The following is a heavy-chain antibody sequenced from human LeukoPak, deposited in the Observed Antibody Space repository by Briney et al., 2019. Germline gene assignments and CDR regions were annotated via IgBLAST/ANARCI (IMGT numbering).Heavy chain of an antibody. Sequence: PGGSLRLSCTASGFTFSDYYMSWISQTPGKGLEWLSYISTRDNTIQYADSVKGRFTISRDNANSSVFLQMNNLRAEDSAIYYCARGARWAYYLDYWGQGSLVTVSS. V-gene: IGHV3-11*01. D-gene: IGHD4-23*01. CDR2: ISTRDNTI. J-gene: IGHJ4*02. CDR1: GFTFSDYY. CDR3: ARGARWAYYLDY.